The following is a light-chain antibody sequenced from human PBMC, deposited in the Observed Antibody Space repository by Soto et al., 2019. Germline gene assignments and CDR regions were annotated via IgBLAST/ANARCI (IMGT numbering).Light chain of an antibody. Sequence: QSALTQSASVSGSPGQSIAISCTGTSSDISAYNSVSWYQQHPGKAPKLMIFDVSHRPSGVSNRFSGSKSGNTASLTISGLQAEDEADYYCSSYTTSSTLIFGGGTKVTVL. CDR1: SSDISAYNS. J-gene: IGLJ2*01. CDR2: DVS. CDR3: SSYTTSSTLI. V-gene: IGLV2-14*03.